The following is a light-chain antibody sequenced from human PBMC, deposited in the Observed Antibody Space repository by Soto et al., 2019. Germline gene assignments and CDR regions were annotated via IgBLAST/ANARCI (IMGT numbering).Light chain of an antibody. J-gene: IGKJ2*01. CDR2: GAS. CDR3: QQYGTAPYT. Sequence: EIVLTQSPGTLSLSPGERATLSCRASQSISGRYLAWYQQKPGQAPRLLIYGASSRATGIPDRFSGSGSGTDFTLIITRLETEDFAVYYCQQYGTAPYTFGQGTKLQIK. CDR1: QSISGRY. V-gene: IGKV3-20*01.